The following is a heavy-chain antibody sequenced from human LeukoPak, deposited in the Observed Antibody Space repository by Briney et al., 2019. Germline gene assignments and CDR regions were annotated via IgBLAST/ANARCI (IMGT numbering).Heavy chain of an antibody. V-gene: IGHV5-51*01. CDR2: IYPGDSDT. Sequence: PGGSLQIPGQGPGSPFTSYCIGWARPLPGKGLEWMGIIYPGDSDTTYSPSFQGQVTISADKSISTAYLQWSSLKASDTAMYYCARPGALLWFGEPLDYFDYWGQGTLVTVSS. CDR1: GSPFTSYC. D-gene: IGHD3-10*01. J-gene: IGHJ4*02. CDR3: ARPGALLWFGEPLDYFDY.